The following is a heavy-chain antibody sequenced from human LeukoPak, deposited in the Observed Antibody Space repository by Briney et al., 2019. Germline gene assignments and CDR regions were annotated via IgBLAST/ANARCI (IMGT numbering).Heavy chain of an antibody. J-gene: IGHJ4*02. CDR2: IKQDGSEK. CDR1: GFTFSSYW. V-gene: IGHV3-7*01. CDR3: AREEFLYYYGSGSYDY. Sequence: GGSLRLSRAASGFTFSSYWMSWVRQAPGRGLEWVANIKQDGSEKYYVDSVKGRFTISRDNAKNSLYLQMNSLRAEDTAVYYCAREEFLYYYGSGSYDYWGQGTLVTVSS. D-gene: IGHD3-10*01.